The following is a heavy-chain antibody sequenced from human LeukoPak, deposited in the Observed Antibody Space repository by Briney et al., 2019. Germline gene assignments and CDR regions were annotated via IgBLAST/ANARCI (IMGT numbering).Heavy chain of an antibody. J-gene: IGHJ5*02. CDR3: ARASINWPSFS. V-gene: IGHV4-34*01. D-gene: IGHD1-1*01. CDR1: SGSLSGYY. CDR2: THHSAST. Sequence: SDTVSLICTVFSGSLSGYYWTWTRHPTGKAREWIGETHHSASTSYYPSLKRRITLSVDTSKIHFSLTSRPVTAAHTAVYYCARASINWPSFSWGQGTLVTVSS.